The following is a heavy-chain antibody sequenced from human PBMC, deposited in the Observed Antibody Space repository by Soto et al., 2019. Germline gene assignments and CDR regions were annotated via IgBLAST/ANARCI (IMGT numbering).Heavy chain of an antibody. CDR3: AKDRGYCTNGVCYRSYYFDY. Sequence: PRLSCAASGFTFSSYAMSWVRQAPGKGLEWVSAISGSGGSTYYADSVKGRFTISRDNSKNTLYLQMNSLRAEDTAVYYCAKDRGYCTNGVCYRSYYFDYWGQGTLVTVSS. D-gene: IGHD2-8*01. CDR1: GFTFSSYA. V-gene: IGHV3-23*01. CDR2: ISGSGGST. J-gene: IGHJ4*02.